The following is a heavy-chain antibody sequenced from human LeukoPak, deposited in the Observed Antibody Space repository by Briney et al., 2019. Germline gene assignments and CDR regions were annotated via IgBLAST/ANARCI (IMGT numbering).Heavy chain of an antibody. J-gene: IGHJ4*02. CDR2: IYSGGST. CDR1: GFTVSSNY. V-gene: IGHV3-66*01. CDR3: ARGREGYDFWSGYYTGRGYDY. Sequence: GGSRRLSCAASGFTVSSNYMSWVRQAPGKGLEWVSVIYSGGSTYYADSVKGRFTISRDNSKNMLYLQMNSLRAEDTAVYYCARGREGYDFWSGYYTGRGYDYWGQGTLVTVSS. D-gene: IGHD3-3*01.